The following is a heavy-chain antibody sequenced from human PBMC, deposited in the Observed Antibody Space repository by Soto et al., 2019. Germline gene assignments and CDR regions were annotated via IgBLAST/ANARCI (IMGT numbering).Heavy chain of an antibody. CDR3: AIYGSGSSFDY. J-gene: IGHJ4*02. CDR1: GGSISSGDYY. D-gene: IGHD3-10*01. Sequence: QVQLQESGPGLVKPSQTLSLTCTVSGGSISSGDYYWSWIRQPPGKGLEWIGYIYYSGSTYYNPSPKCRVTIAVDTSKNQFSLKLSSVTAAGTAVYYCAIYGSGSSFDYWGQGTLVTVSS. V-gene: IGHV4-30-4*01. CDR2: IYYSGST.